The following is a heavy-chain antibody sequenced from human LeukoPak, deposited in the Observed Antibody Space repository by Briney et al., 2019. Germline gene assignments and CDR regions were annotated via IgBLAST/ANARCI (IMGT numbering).Heavy chain of an antibody. CDR2: IYYSGST. V-gene: IGHV4-39*07. D-gene: IGHD1-1*01. J-gene: IGHJ6*03. CDR3: ARATSTGTKYYYYMDV. Sequence: SETLSLTCTVSGGSISSSSYYWGWIRQPPGKGLEWIGSIYYSGSTYYNPSLKSRVTISVDTSKNQFSLKLSSVTAADTAVYYCARATSTGTKYYYYMDVWGKGTTVTVSS. CDR1: GGSISSSSYY.